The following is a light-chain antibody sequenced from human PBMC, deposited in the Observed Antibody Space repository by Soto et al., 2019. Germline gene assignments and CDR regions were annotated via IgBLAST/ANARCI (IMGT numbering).Light chain of an antibody. CDR2: AAS. CDR3: LQHKSYPWT. J-gene: IGKJ1*01. CDR1: QGISND. V-gene: IGKV1-17*01. Sequence: DIQMTQSQSSLSASVGDRVTITSRASQGISNDLGGYQQKPGKAPKRLIYAASRLQNGVPSRFSGSGSGTEFTLTISSLQPEDFATYYCLQHKSYPWTFGQGTKVEI.